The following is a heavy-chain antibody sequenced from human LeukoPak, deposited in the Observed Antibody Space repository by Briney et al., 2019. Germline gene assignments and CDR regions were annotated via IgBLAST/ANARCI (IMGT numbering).Heavy chain of an antibody. CDR3: AGVVYYDSSGYFDN. J-gene: IGHJ4*02. V-gene: IGHV1-18*01. CDR2: ISPHTANT. D-gene: IGHD3-22*01. Sequence: ASVKVSCKASGYPFNLYGITWVRQAPGQGLEWLGWISPHTANTNYVQNLQDRVTLTTDTSTSTVYMQLRSLRSDDTAVYYCAGVVYYDSSGYFDNWGQGTLVTVSS. CDR1: GYPFNLYG.